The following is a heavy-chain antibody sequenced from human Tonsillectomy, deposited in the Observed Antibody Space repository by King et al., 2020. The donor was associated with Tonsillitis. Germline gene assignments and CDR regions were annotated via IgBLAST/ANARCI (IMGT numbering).Heavy chain of an antibody. Sequence: VQLVESGGGLVQPGGSLRLSCAASGFTFSSYAMSWVRQAPGKGLEWVSAISGSGGSTYYADSVKGRFTISRDNSKNTLYLQMNSLRAEDTAVYYCAKDRAYYDSSGLISTGAEYFQHWGQGTLVTVSS. J-gene: IGHJ1*01. D-gene: IGHD3-22*01. CDR1: GFTFSSYA. V-gene: IGHV3-23*04. CDR3: AKDRAYYDSSGLISTGAEYFQH. CDR2: ISGSGGST.